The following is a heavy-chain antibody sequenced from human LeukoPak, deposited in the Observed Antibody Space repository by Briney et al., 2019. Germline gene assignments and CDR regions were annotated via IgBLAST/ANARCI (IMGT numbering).Heavy chain of an antibody. D-gene: IGHD6-13*01. Sequence: GGSLRLSCAASGFTFSSYGMHWVRQAPGKGLEWVAVIWYDGSNKYYADSVKGRFTISRDNSKNTLYLQMNSLRAEDTAVYYCARAQGIAAASDYWGQGTLVTVSS. J-gene: IGHJ4*02. V-gene: IGHV3-33*01. CDR1: GFTFSSYG. CDR3: ARAQGIAAASDY. CDR2: IWYDGSNK.